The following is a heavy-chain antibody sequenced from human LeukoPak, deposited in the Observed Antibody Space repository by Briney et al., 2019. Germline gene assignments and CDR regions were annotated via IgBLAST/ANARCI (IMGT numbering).Heavy chain of an antibody. J-gene: IGHJ4*02. CDR2: IYYSGST. V-gene: IGHV4-39*01. CDR1: GGSISSSSYY. CDR3: ARGKGSGWTFDY. D-gene: IGHD6-19*01. Sequence: PSETLSLTCTVSGGSISSSSYYWGWIRQPPGKGLEWIGGIYYSGSTYYNPSLKSRVTIYVDTSKNQFSLKLTSVTAADTAVYYCARGKGSGWTFDYWGQGTLVTVSS.